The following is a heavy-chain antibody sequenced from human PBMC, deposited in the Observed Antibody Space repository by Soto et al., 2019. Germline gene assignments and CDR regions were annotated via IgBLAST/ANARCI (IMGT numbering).Heavy chain of an antibody. J-gene: IGHJ4*02. CDR2: INPNSGGT. CDR1: GYTFTSYD. CDR3: ARSYYYGSGSYYFDY. Sequence: GASVKVSCKASGYTFTSYDMHWVRQAPGQGLEWMGWINPNSGGTNYAQKFQGWVTMTRDTSISTAYMELSRLRSDDTAVYYCARSYYYGSGSYYFDYWGQGTLVTVSS. D-gene: IGHD3-10*01. V-gene: IGHV1-2*04.